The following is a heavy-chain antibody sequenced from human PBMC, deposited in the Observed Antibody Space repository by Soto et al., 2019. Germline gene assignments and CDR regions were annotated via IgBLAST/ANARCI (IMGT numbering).Heavy chain of an antibody. CDR3: ARVVNYYVSSGPYYFDY. V-gene: IGHV1-18*04. CDR2: IHVDNGNT. CDR1: GYTFTSYG. D-gene: IGHD3-22*01. Sequence: QVQLVQSGGEVKKPGASVKVSCKASGYTFTSYGITWVRQAPGQGLDWMGWIHVDNGNTNYVQKLQDRVTMTTDTSTSTDYMALRSLRFADKAVYYCARVVNYYVSSGPYYFDYWGQGHLVNVSS. J-gene: IGHJ4*02.